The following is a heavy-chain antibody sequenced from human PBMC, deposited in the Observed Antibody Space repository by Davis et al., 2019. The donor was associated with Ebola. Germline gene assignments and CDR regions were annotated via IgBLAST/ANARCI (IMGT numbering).Heavy chain of an antibody. CDR2: VSSDSKTI. D-gene: IGHD3-9*01. J-gene: IGHJ4*02. V-gene: IGHV3-48*02. Sequence: PGGSLRLSCTPSGFNFLAYSMNWVRQAPGRGLEWISYVSSDSKTIYYADSVKGRFTISRDSATKSLYLQMDSLRDEDTALYYCARGWRYFDSWGQGILVTVSS. CDR1: GFNFLAYS. CDR3: ARGWRYFDS.